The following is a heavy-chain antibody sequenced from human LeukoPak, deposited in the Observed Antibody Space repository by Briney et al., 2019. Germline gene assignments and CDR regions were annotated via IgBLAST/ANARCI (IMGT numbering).Heavy chain of an antibody. D-gene: IGHD4/OR15-4a*01. Sequence: GASVTVPCKASGYTFSPYGINWVRLAPGRGPEWMASINPQKRDTHYAQNFQGRVTVTAGTSTNTAYMELRSLRSNDTAIYYCARRTYGADYNGMDVWGQGTTVTVSS. CDR1: GYTFSPYG. J-gene: IGHJ6*02. CDR2: INPQKRDT. CDR3: ARRTYGADYNGMDV. V-gene: IGHV1-18*01.